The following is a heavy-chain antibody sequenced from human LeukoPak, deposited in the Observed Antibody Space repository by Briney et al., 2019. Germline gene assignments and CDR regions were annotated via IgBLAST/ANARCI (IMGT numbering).Heavy chain of an antibody. Sequence: PSETLSLTCTVSGGSVSSGSYYWSWIRQPPGKGLEWIGYIYYSGSTYYNPSLKSRVTISVDTSKNQFSLKLSSVTAADTAVYYCARTIAMVRGVYAFDIWGQGTMVTVSS. J-gene: IGHJ3*02. D-gene: IGHD3-10*01. V-gene: IGHV4-30-4*08. CDR2: IYYSGST. CDR1: GGSVSSGSYY. CDR3: ARTIAMVRGVYAFDI.